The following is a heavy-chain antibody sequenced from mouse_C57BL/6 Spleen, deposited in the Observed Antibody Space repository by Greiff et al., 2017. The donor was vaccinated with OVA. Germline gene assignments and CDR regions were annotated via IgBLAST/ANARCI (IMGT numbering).Heavy chain of an antibody. D-gene: IGHD4-1*01. CDR1: GYTFTSYT. Sequence: VQLQQSGAELARPGASVKMSCKASGYTFTSYTMHWVKQRPGQGLEWIGYINPSSGYTKSNQKFKDKAPLTADKYSSTAYMQLSSLTSADSAVYYGARGQLTGTRYCDVWGTGTTVTVSS. V-gene: IGHV1-4*01. CDR3: ARGQLTGTRYCDV. J-gene: IGHJ1*03. CDR2: INPSSGYT.